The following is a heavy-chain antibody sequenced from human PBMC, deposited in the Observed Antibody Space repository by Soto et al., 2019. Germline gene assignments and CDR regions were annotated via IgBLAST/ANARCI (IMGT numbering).Heavy chain of an antibody. CDR2: IGGRGNSA. J-gene: IGHJ3*01. D-gene: IGHD6-19*01. Sequence: GGSLRLSCAASGFIFTNYAMNWVRQAPGKGLEWVSVIGGRGNSAYYADSVQGRFTISRDNSKNTLSLQMSSLTADDTAIYYCVRQGGGCFDLWGRGTMVTVSS. V-gene: IGHV3-23*01. CDR3: VRQGGGCFDL. CDR1: GFIFTNYA.